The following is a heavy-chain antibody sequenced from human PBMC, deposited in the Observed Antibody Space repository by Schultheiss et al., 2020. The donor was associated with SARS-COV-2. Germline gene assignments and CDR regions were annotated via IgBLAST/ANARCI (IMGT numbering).Heavy chain of an antibody. D-gene: IGHD1-26*01. Sequence: GGSLRLSCAASRFTFSNYWMHWVRQAPGKGPVWVSRINRDGSSTSHADSVKGRFTISRDNAKNTLYLQMSSLKAEDTAIYFCAKRAGSGGNYHGLDCWGQGTLVTVSS. CDR2: INRDGSST. CDR3: AKRAGSGGNYHGLDC. V-gene: IGHV3-74*01. CDR1: RFTFSNYW. J-gene: IGHJ4*02.